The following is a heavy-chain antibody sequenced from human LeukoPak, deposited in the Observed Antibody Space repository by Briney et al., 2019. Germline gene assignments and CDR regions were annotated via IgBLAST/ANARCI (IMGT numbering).Heavy chain of an antibody. CDR2: IYHSGST. D-gene: IGHD5-18*01. J-gene: IGHJ4*02. V-gene: IGHV4-31*03. CDR1: GGSISSGGYY. Sequence: SETLSLTCTVSGGSISSGGYYWSWIRQHPGKGLEWIGYIYHSGSTYYNPSLKSRVTISVDTSKNQFSLKLSSVTAADTAVYYCARGWIQLWLPDYWGQGTLVTVSS. CDR3: ARGWIQLWLPDY.